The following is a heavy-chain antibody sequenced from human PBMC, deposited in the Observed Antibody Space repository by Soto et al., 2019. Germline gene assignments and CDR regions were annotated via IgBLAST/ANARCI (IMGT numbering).Heavy chain of an antibody. CDR3: ARIPSYTSGWYFDY. Sequence: SGPTLVNPTETLTLTCTVSGFSLSKPRLGVSWIRQPPGKALEWLARIFSSDEKSYSTSLKSRLTISRDTSKSQVVLTMTNMDPVDTATYYCARIPSYTSGWYFDYWGQGALVTVSS. CDR2: IFSSDEK. V-gene: IGHV2-26*01. J-gene: IGHJ4*02. D-gene: IGHD6-19*01. CDR1: GFSLSKPRLG.